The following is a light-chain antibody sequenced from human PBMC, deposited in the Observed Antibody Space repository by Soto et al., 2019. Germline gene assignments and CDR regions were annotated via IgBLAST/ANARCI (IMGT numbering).Light chain of an antibody. Sequence: EIVLTQSPGTLSLSPGERGSLSCRASQSVTSSYLAWYQQKLGQAPRLLIYGASRRATGIPDRFSGSGSGTVFTLTISGLETEDFAVYYCQHYVGSPPYTFCQGTKLEIK. CDR3: QHYVGSPPYT. CDR2: GAS. CDR1: QSVTSSY. J-gene: IGKJ2*01. V-gene: IGKV3-20*01.